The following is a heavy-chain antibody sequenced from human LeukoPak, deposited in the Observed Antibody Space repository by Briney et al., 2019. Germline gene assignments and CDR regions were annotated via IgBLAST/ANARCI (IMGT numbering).Heavy chain of an antibody. V-gene: IGHV3-48*03. J-gene: IGHJ4*02. Sequence: PGGSLRLSCAASGFTFSSYEMNWVRQAPGKGLEWVSYISSSGSTIYYADSVKGRFTISRDNDKNILYLQMNSLRAEDTAVYYCVRDRVGPDYWGQGTLVTVSS. CDR2: ISSSGSTI. D-gene: IGHD1-26*01. CDR1: GFTFSSYE. CDR3: VRDRVGPDY.